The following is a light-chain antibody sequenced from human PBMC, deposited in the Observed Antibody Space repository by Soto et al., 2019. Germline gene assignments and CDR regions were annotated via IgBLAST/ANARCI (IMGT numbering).Light chain of an antibody. CDR3: QQYNNWPLT. CDR2: GAS. CDR1: QSVSSN. V-gene: IGKV3-15*01. Sequence: EIVMTQSPATLSLSPGERATPSVRASQSVSSNLAWYQQKPGQAPRLLIYGASTRATGIPARFSGSGSGTEFTLTISSLQSEDFAVYYCQQYNNWPLTFGGGTKVDIK. J-gene: IGKJ4*01.